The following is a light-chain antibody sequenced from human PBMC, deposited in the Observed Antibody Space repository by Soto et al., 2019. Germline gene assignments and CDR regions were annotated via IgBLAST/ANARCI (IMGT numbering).Light chain of an antibody. J-gene: IGKJ1*01. CDR2: DVS. CDR1: QTISTW. Sequence: SPLTQSPSTRSASVGDRVTLTCRASQTISTWMAWYQQKPGKAPKLLIYDVSSLESGVPSRFSGSGSGTEFTLAISSLQPDDFATYYCRHYNSYSEAFGQGTKVDIK. CDR3: RHYNSYSEA. V-gene: IGKV1-5*01.